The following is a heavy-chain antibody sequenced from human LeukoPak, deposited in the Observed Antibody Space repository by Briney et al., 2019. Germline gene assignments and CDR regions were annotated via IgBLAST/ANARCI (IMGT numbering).Heavy chain of an antibody. V-gene: IGHV1-18*01. D-gene: IGHD3-22*01. CDR3: ARDEARYSSGYYPNWFDP. Sequence: ASVKVSCKASGYTFTSYGISWVRQAPGQGLEWMGWISGYNGYTHYAHNLQGRVTMTTDNSTSTAYMELRSLRSDDTAVYYCARDEARYSSGYYPNWFDPWGQGTLVTVSS. J-gene: IGHJ5*02. CDR1: GYTFTSYG. CDR2: ISGYNGYT.